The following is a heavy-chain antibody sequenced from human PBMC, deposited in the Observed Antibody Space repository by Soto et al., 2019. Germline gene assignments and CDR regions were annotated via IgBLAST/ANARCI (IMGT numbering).Heavy chain of an antibody. J-gene: IGHJ4*02. V-gene: IGHV3-30-3*01. D-gene: IGHD4-17*01. CDR1: GFTFSSYA. CDR2: ISYDGSNK. Sequence: QVQLVESGGGVVQPGRSLRLSCAASGFTFSSYAMHWVRQAPGKGLEWVAVISYDGSNKYYADSVKGRFTISRDNSKNTRYLQMNSLRAEDTAVYYCAREAVRSLSTWGQGTLVTVSS. CDR3: AREAVRSLST.